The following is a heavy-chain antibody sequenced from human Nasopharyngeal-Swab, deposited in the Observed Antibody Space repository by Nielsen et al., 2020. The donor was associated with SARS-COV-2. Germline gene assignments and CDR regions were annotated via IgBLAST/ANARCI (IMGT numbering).Heavy chain of an antibody. J-gene: IGHJ5*02. CDR1: GFTFSGYA. CDR2: ISGTGDDT. Sequence: GESLKISCAASGFTFSGYAMNWVRQAPGKGLEWVSGISGTGDDTYYADSVKGRFTISRDISKNPLYLQMNGLRAEDTAVYYCAKDSGAGFCDDGSCFPTNHWGLGTLVTVSS. D-gene: IGHD2-15*01. V-gene: IGHV3-23*01. CDR3: AKDSGAGFCDDGSCFPTNH.